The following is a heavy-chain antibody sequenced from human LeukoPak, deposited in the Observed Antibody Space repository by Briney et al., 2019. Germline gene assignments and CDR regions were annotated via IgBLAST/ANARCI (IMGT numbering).Heavy chain of an antibody. D-gene: IGHD3-22*01. V-gene: IGHV3-23*01. J-gene: IGHJ4*02. CDR1: GFTFSSYA. Sequence: TGGSLRLSCAASGFTFSSYAMSWVRQAPGKGLEWVSAISGSGGSTYYADSVKGRFTISRDNSKNTLYLQMNSLRAEDTAVYYCARDSHYYDSSGYLYWGQGTLVTVSS. CDR3: ARDSHYYDSSGYLY. CDR2: ISGSGGST.